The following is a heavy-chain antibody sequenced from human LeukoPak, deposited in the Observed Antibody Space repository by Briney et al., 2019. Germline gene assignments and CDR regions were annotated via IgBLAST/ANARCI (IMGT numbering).Heavy chain of an antibody. D-gene: IGHD4-17*01. CDR2: IYTSGST. CDR3: ARDGDYGGFDY. J-gene: IGHJ4*02. Sequence: SQTLSLTCTVSGGSISSGSYYWSWIRQPAGKGLEWIGRIYTSGSTNYNPSLKSRVTISVDTFKNQFSLKLSSVTAADTAVYYCARDGDYGGFDYWGQGTLVTVSS. CDR1: GGSISSGSYY. V-gene: IGHV4-61*02.